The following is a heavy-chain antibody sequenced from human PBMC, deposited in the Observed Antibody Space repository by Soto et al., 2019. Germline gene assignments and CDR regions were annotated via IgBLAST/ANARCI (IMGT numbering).Heavy chain of an antibody. CDR1: GDSVSGNSAA. Sequence: SQTLSLTCAITGDSVSGNSAAWGWVRQSPSRGLEWLGRTYYRTKWYYEYAVSVRGRITINPDTSKNPYSLQLNSVTPEDTAVYFCARGEQYSGRIFDYWGQGTMVTVSS. CDR3: ARGEQYSGRIFDY. D-gene: IGHD1-26*01. V-gene: IGHV6-1*01. CDR2: TYYRTKWYY. J-gene: IGHJ4*01.